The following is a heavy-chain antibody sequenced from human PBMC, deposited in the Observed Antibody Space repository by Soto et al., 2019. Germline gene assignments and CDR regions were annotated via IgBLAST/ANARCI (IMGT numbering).Heavy chain of an antibody. J-gene: IGHJ6*02. CDR3: TRAVLLVVYYYGMDV. V-gene: IGHV3-49*04. Sequence: GGSLRLSCTASGFTFGVYAMSWVRQAPGKGLEWVGFIRSKAYGGTTEYAASVKGRFTISRDDSKSIAYLQMNSLKTEDTAVYYCTRAVLLVVYYYGMDVWGQGTTVTVSS. D-gene: IGHD6-13*01. CDR2: IRSKAYGGTT. CDR1: GFTFGVYA.